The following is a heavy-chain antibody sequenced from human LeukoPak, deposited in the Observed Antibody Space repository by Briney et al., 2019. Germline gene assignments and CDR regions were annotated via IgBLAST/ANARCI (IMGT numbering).Heavy chain of an antibody. Sequence: SETLSLTCTVSGGSISSSSYYWGWIRQPPGKGLEWIGSIYYSGSTYYNPSLKSRVTISVDTSKNQFSLKLSSVTAADTAVYYCARQGGRYDFWSGYYPSDYWGQGTLVTVSS. CDR1: GGSISSSSYY. CDR2: IYYSGST. J-gene: IGHJ4*02. D-gene: IGHD3-3*01. CDR3: ARQGGRYDFWSGYYPSDY. V-gene: IGHV4-39*01.